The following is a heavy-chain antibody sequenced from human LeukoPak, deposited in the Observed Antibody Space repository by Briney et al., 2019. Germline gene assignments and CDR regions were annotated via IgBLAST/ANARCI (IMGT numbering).Heavy chain of an antibody. Sequence: NPNYAQKLQGRVTMTTDTSTNTAYLELRSLTSDDTAVYYCARGSGGSFDYWGQGTLVTVSS. CDR2: NP. D-gene: IGHD2-15*01. J-gene: IGHJ4*02. V-gene: IGHV1-18*01. CDR3: ARGSGGSFDY.